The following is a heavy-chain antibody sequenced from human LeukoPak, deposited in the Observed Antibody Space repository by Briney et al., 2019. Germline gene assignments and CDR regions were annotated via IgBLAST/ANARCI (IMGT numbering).Heavy chain of an antibody. D-gene: IGHD3-10*01. V-gene: IGHV4-39*01. J-gene: IGHJ4*02. CDR1: GGSISSSSYY. CDR2: IYYSGST. CDR3: ARHRLYYGSGSYYVY. Sequence: SETLSLTCTVSGGSISSSSYYWGWIRQPPGKGLEWIGSIYYSGSTYYNPSLKSRVTISVDTSKNQFSLKLSSVTAADTAVYYCARHRLYYGSGSYYVYWGQGTLVTVSS.